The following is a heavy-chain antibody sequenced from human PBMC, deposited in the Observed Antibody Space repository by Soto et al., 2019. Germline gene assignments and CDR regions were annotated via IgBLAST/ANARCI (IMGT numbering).Heavy chain of an antibody. CDR1: GFSLSTSGVA. J-gene: IGHJ6*02. CDR3: VHSFGVVIMGYYHHGLDV. V-gene: IGHV2-5*02. D-gene: IGHD3-3*01. Sequence: QITLQESGPTLVKPTQTLTLTCTFSGFSLSTSGVAVGWIRQPPGKALEWLALIYWGDDKRYSPSLKSRVTITKDTSKNQVVLTMTNMDPVDTATYYCVHSFGVVIMGYYHHGLDVWGQGTTVTVSS. CDR2: IYWGDDK.